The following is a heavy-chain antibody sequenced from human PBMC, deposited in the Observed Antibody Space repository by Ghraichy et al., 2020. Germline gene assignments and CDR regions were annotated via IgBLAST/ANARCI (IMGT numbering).Heavy chain of an antibody. V-gene: IGHV3-23*01. Sequence: GESLNISCAASGFTFSSYAMSWVRQAPGKGLEWVSAISGSGGSTYYADSVKGRFTISRDNSKNTLYLQMNSLRAKDTAVYYCAKRSEMATIIVDYWGQGTLVTVSS. J-gene: IGHJ4*02. CDR2: ISGSGGST. CDR3: AKRSEMATIIVDY. CDR1: GFTFSSYA. D-gene: IGHD5-24*01.